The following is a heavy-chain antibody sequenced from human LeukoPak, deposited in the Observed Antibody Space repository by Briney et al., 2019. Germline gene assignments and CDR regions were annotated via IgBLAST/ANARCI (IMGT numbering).Heavy chain of an antibody. CDR3: ARGGYISGSYFPYDY. V-gene: IGHV3-48*02. J-gene: IGHJ4*02. D-gene: IGHD1-26*01. CDR2: ISSSSSTI. CDR1: GFTFSSYS. Sequence: PGRSLRLSCAASGFTFSSYSMNWVRQAPGKGLEWVSYISSSSSTIYYADSVKGRFTISRDNAKNSLYLQMNSLRDEDTAVYYCARGGYISGSYFPYDYWGQGTLVTVSS.